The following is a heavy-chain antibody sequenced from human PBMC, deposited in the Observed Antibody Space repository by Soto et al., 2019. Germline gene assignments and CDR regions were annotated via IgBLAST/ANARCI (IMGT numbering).Heavy chain of an antibody. D-gene: IGHD2-21*01. J-gene: IGHJ3*02. Sequence: GGSLRLSCAASGFTFSNAWMNWVRQAPGKGLEWVGRIKSKTDGGTTDYAAPLKGRLTISRDDSTNTLYLQMNSLKTEETAAYYCTTDGEMALDAFDIWGQGTMVTVSS. CDR3: TTDGEMALDAFDI. CDR2: IKSKTDGGTT. V-gene: IGHV3-15*07. CDR1: GFTFSNAW.